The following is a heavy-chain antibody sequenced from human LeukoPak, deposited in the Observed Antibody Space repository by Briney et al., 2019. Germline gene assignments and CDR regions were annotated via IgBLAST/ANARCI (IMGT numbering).Heavy chain of an antibody. Sequence: ASVKVSCKASGGTFSSYAISWVRQAPGQGLEWMGRIIPIFGTANYAQKFQGKVTITTDESTSTAYMELSSLRSEDTAVYYCARDSSSGWYRVDYYYYYMDVWGKGTTVTVSS. CDR1: GGTFSSYA. CDR2: IIPIFGTA. CDR3: ARDSSSGWYRVDYYYYYMDV. V-gene: IGHV1-69*05. D-gene: IGHD6-19*01. J-gene: IGHJ6*03.